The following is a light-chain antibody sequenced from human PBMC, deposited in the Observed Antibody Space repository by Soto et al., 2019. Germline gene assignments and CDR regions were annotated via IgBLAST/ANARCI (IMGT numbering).Light chain of an antibody. Sequence: EIVLSQSACTLSLSTGERATLSCRASQSVSNNYLAWYQQKPGQAPRLLIYATSTRATGIPARFSGSGSGTEFTLTISSLQSEDFAVYYCQHYNNWPLTFGGGTKVDIK. CDR1: QSVSNN. V-gene: IGKV3-15*01. CDR2: ATS. CDR3: QHYNNWPLT. J-gene: IGKJ4*01.